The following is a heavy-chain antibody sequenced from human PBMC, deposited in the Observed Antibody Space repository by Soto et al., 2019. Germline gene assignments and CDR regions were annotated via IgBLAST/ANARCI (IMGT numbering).Heavy chain of an antibody. CDR1: GYTFTGYY. CDR3: ASAFSSSDDAFDI. V-gene: IGHV1-2*04. J-gene: IGHJ3*02. CDR2: INPNSGGT. Sequence: ASVKVSCKASGYTFTGYYMHWVRQAPGQGLEWIGWINPNSGGTNYAQKFQGWVTMTRDTSISTAYMELSRLRSDDTAVYYCASAFSSSDDAFDIWGQGTMVTVSS. D-gene: IGHD6-6*01.